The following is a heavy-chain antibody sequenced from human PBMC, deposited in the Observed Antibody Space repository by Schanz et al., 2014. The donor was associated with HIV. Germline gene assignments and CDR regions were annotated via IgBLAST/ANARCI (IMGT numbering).Heavy chain of an antibody. D-gene: IGHD3-16*01. CDR2: ISYDGSNK. CDR1: GFTFRSYG. J-gene: IGHJ6*02. CDR3: ARVANWDYYGMDV. Sequence: QVQLVESGGGVVQPGRSLRLSCAASGFTFRSYGMHWVRQAPGKGLEWVAVISYDGSNKYYADSVKGRFTISRDNSKNTLFLQMNSLRGEDTAVYYCARVANWDYYGMDVWGRGTTVTVS. V-gene: IGHV3-30*03.